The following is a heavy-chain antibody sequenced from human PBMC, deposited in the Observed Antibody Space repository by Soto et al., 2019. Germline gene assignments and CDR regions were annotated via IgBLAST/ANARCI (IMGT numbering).Heavy chain of an antibody. J-gene: IGHJ4*02. CDR2: ISGSGGST. V-gene: IGHV3-23*01. CDR1: GFTFSSYA. Sequence: VGSLRLSGAASGFTFSSYAMSWVRQAPGKGLEWVSAISGSGGSTYYADSVKGRFTISRDNSKNTLYLQMNSLRAEDTAVYYCAKSGIAVAIPHDYWGQGTLVTVSS. CDR3: AKSGIAVAIPHDY. D-gene: IGHD6-19*01.